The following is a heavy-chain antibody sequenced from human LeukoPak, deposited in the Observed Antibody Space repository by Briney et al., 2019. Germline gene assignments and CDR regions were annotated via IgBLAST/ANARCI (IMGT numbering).Heavy chain of an antibody. D-gene: IGHD6-13*01. Sequence: ASVKVSCTASGYTFTSYYMHWVRQAPGQGLEWMGIINPSGGSTSYAQKFQGRVTMTRDMSTSTVYMELSSLRSEDTAVYYCARDQGSSSWYSPYYYYYMDVWGKGTTVTVSS. V-gene: IGHV1-46*01. CDR2: INPSGGST. J-gene: IGHJ6*03. CDR3: ARDQGSSSWYSPYYYYYMDV. CDR1: GYTFTSYY.